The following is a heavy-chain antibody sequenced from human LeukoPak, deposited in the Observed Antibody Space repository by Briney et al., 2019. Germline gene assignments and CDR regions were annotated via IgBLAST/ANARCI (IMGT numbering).Heavy chain of an antibody. D-gene: IGHD2-15*01. CDR3: ARQGVTRVAATRKTNWFDP. J-gene: IGHJ5*02. CDR1: GGSISSSSYY. Sequence: SETLSLTCTVSGGSISSSSYYWGWIRQPPGKGLEWIGSIYYTGTTYYNPSLKSRVTISVDTSKNQFSLKLSSVTAGDTAVYYCARQGVTRVAATRKTNWFDPWGQGTLVTVSS. V-gene: IGHV4-39*01. CDR2: IYYTGTT.